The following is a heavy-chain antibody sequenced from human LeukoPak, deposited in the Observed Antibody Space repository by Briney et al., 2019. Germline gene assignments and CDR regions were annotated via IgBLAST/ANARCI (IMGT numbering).Heavy chain of an antibody. CDR1: GFTFSDHY. Sequence: GGSLRLSCAASGFTFSDHYIDWVRQAPGKGLEWVDRSRNKANSYTTGYAASVKGRFTISRDDSENSLYLQMNSLKTEDTAVYYCARVVRYSGRGHYFNYWGQGTLVTVTS. V-gene: IGHV3-72*01. J-gene: IGHJ4*02. CDR3: ARVVRYSGRGHYFNY. D-gene: IGHD1-26*01. CDR2: SRNKANSYTT.